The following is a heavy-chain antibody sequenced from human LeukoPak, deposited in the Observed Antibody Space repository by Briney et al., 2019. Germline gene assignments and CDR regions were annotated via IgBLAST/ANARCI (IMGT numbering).Heavy chain of an antibody. Sequence: SETLSLTCTVSGGSISSYYWSWIRQPPGKGLEWIGYIYYSGSTNYNPSLKSRVTISVDTSKNQFSLKLSSVTAADTAVYYCAGAALNGAFDIWGQGTMVTVSS. D-gene: IGHD2-8*01. J-gene: IGHJ3*02. CDR1: GGSISSYY. CDR3: AGAALNGAFDI. V-gene: IGHV4-59*01. CDR2: IYYSGST.